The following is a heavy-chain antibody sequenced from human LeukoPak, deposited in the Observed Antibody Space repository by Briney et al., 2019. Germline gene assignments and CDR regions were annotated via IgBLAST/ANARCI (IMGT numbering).Heavy chain of an antibody. CDR3: AKAMCSSSSGGTIYYFDY. CDR1: GFTFSSYA. V-gene: IGHV3-30*02. CDR2: IRYDGSNK. J-gene: IGHJ4*02. D-gene: IGHD6-6*01. Sequence: PGGSLRLSCAVSGFTFSSYAMSWVRQAPGKGLEWVAFIRYDGSNKYYADSVKGRFTISRDNSKNTLYLQMNSLRAEDTAVYYCAKAMCSSSSGGTIYYFDYWGQGTLVTVSS.